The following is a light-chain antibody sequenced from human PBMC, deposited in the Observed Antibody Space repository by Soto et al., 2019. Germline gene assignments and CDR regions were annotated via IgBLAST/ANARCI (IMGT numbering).Light chain of an antibody. Sequence: DIQMTQSPASLSASVGDRVTVTCRASQNIGTYLNWYQQQPGKAPKLLIYAASTLQSVFTSRFSGSGFGTDFTLTIRSLHPDDFATYYCHQNSGIPYTFGQGTKAEIK. CDR3: HQNSGIPYT. V-gene: IGKV1-39*01. J-gene: IGKJ2*01. CDR1: QNIGTY. CDR2: AAS.